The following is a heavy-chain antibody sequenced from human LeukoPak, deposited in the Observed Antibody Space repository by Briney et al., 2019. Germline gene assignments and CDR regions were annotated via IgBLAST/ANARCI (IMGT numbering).Heavy chain of an antibody. CDR3: ASMGYFDWSSLFDY. D-gene: IGHD3-9*01. V-gene: IGHV4-34*01. CDR2: INHSGST. CDR1: GGSFRGYY. Sequence: PSETLSLTCAVYGGSFRGYYWSWIRQPPGKGLEWIGEINHSGSTNYNPSLKSRVTISVDTSKNQFSLKLSSVTAADTAVYYCASMGYFDWSSLFDYWGQGTLVTVSS. J-gene: IGHJ4*02.